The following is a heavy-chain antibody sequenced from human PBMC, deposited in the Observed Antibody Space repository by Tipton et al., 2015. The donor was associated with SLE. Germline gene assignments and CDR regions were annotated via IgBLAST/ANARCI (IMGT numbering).Heavy chain of an antibody. CDR3: ARVDRRTWTPFEY. CDR1: GGSISSGSYY. D-gene: IGHD1-1*01. V-gene: IGHV4-61*02. Sequence: TLSLTCTVSGGSISSGSYYWSWVRQPAGKGLEWIGRIPASGSTEYNPSLKSRVSISLDTSKNQFSLRLSSVTAADTAVYYCARVDRRTWTPFEYWGQGILVTVSS. J-gene: IGHJ4*02. CDR2: IPASGST.